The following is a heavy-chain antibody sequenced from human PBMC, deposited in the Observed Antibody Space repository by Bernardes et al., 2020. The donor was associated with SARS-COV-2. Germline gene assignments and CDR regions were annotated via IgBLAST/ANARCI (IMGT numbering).Heavy chain of an antibody. Sequence: SETLSLTCTVSGGSISSGGYYWSWIRQHPGKGLEWIGYIYYSGSTYYNPSLKSRVTISVDTSKNQFSLKLSSVTAADTAVYYCAQNLWVGAAFHFWGQGTMVGVSS. J-gene: IGHJ3*01. V-gene: IGHV4-31*03. D-gene: IGHD3-16*01. CDR1: GGSISSGGYY. CDR3: AQNLWVGAAFHF. CDR2: IYYSGST.